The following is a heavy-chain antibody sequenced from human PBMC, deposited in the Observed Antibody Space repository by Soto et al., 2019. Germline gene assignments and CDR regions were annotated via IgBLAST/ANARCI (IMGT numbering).Heavy chain of an antibody. J-gene: IGHJ3*02. CDR2: ILPMLDIT. Sequence: QVQLVQSGAEVEKPGSSVKVSCKASGGTFGTYTLIWVRQAPGQRLEWVGRILPMLDITNTAQRFQDRVPXXAXQSTSTAYLELSSLRSEDTAVYYCALGSWSAETFDIWGRGTMVTVSS. D-gene: IGHD6-13*01. CDR1: GGTFGTYT. CDR3: ALGSWSAETFDI. V-gene: IGHV1-69*02.